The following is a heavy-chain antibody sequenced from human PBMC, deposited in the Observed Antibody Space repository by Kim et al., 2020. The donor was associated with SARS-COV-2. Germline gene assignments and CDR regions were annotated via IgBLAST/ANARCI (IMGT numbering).Heavy chain of an antibody. D-gene: IGHD2-21*01. CDR1: GDSVSDNNAV. Sequence: SQTLSLTCAISGDSVSDNNAVWNWLRQSPSRGLEWLGRTYYRSKWYYDFAPSVKSRIAIYPDTSNNHFSLHLKSVTPEDTAVYFCARDDVAPGFDYWGQGTLVTASS. J-gene: IGHJ4*02. CDR2: TYYRSKWYY. CDR3: ARDDVAPGFDY. V-gene: IGHV6-1*01.